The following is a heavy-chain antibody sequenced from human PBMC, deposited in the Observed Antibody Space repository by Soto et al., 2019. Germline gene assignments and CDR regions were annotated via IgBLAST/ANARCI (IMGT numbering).Heavy chain of an antibody. CDR1: GYTFTGYY. D-gene: IGHD1-7*01. V-gene: IGHV1-2*02. CDR2: ISPKSGGT. J-gene: IGHJ4*02. Sequence: QVQLVQSGAEVKESGASVKVSCKASGYTFTGYYIHWVRQAPGQGFEWVGEISPKSGGTRYAQKFQGRGTMTKDTPITTVYMELSNLSPDDTAVYYCGRGRSGELVVFYWGQGTLVTVHS. CDR3: GRGRSGELVVFY.